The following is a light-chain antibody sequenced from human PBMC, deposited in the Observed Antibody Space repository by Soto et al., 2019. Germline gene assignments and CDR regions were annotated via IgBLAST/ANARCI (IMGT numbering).Light chain of an antibody. CDR1: QRVSSN. CDR3: QQYNNWPPWT. Sequence: EIVMTQSPATLSVSPGERATLSCRASQRVSSNLAWYQQKPGQAPRLLIYGASTRATGIPARFSGSGSGTEFTLTISILKSEDFAVYYCQQYNNWPPWTFGKGTKVEIK. CDR2: GAS. J-gene: IGKJ1*01. V-gene: IGKV3-15*01.